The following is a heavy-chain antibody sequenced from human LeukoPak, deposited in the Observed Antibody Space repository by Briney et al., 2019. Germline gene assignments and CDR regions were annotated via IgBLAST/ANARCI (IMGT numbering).Heavy chain of an antibody. V-gene: IGHV5-51*01. CDR3: AIQCGGDCCPL. Sequence: GESLKISCKGSGYSFTSSWIGWVRQMPGKGLEWMGIMYPGDSDIRYSPSFQGQVTISADKSISTVYLQWSSLKASDTGMYYCAIQCGGDCCPLWGQGTLVTVSS. CDR2: MYPGDSDI. J-gene: IGHJ4*02. CDR1: GYSFTSSW. D-gene: IGHD2-21*01.